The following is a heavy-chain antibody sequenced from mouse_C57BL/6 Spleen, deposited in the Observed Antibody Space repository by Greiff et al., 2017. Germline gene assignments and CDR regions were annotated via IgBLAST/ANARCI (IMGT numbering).Heavy chain of an antibody. CDR2: IYPGDGDT. Sequence: QVQLQQSGAELVKPGASVKISCKASGYSFSSYWMNWVKQRPGKGLEWIGQIYPGDGDTNYNGKFKGKATLTADKSYSTAYMQLSSLTSEDSAVYVCARLRVGYAMDYWGQGTSVTVSS. CDR3: ARLRVGYAMDY. CDR1: GYSFSSYW. J-gene: IGHJ4*01. D-gene: IGHD1-1*02. V-gene: IGHV1-80*01.